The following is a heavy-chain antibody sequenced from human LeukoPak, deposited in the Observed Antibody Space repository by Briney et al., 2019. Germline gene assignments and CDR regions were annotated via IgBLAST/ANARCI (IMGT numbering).Heavy chain of an antibody. CDR2: INPNSGGT. CDR3: ARQSQWETRNWFDP. D-gene: IGHD1-26*01. V-gene: IGHV1-2*02. CDR1: GYTFTCYY. J-gene: IGHJ5*02. Sequence: ASVKVSCKASGYTFTCYYMRWVRQAPGQGLEWMGWINPNSGGTNYAQKFQGRVTMTRDTSISTAYMELSRLRSDDTAVYYCARQSQWETRNWFDPWGQGTLVTVSS.